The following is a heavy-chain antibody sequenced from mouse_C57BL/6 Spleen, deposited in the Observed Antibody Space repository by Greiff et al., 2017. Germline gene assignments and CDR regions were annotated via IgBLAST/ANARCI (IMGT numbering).Heavy chain of an antibody. CDR3: ARRESDRYFDV. Sequence: QVQLQQSGAELARPGASVKMSCKASGYTFTSYSMHWVKQRPGQGLEWIGYINPSSGYTKYNQKFKDKATLTADKSSSTAYMQLSSLTSEDSAVYYCARRESDRYFDVWGTGTTVTVSS. CDR1: GYTFTSYS. CDR2: INPSSGYT. D-gene: IGHD1-3*01. J-gene: IGHJ1*03. V-gene: IGHV1-4*01.